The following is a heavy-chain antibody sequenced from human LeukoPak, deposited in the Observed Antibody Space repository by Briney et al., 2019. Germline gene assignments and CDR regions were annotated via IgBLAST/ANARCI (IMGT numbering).Heavy chain of an antibody. CDR3: ARDSTSYGYEEWN. J-gene: IGHJ4*02. CDR1: GFTFSRFW. D-gene: IGHD5-18*01. Sequence: PGGSLRLSCAASGFTFSRFWMSWVRQAPGKGLEWVANIKQDGSEKYYVDSVKGRFTISRDNAKNSLYLQMNSLRAEDTALYYCARDSTSYGYEEWNWGQGTLVTVSS. CDR2: IKQDGSEK. V-gene: IGHV3-7*01.